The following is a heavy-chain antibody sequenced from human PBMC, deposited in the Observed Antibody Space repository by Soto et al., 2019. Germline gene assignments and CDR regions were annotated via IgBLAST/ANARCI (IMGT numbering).Heavy chain of an antibody. CDR3: AKDRTFGPPLVRFDS. J-gene: IGHJ4*02. D-gene: IGHD6-6*01. CDR1: GFTFSVYA. Sequence: GGSLRLSCGASGFTFSVYAMTWVRQAPGKGLEWVSAISGNGGSTYYADSVKGRFTISRDNSKSTLHLQMNSLRVEDTAVYYCAKDRTFGPPLVRFDSWGQGTLVTVSS. CDR2: ISGNGGST. V-gene: IGHV3-23*01.